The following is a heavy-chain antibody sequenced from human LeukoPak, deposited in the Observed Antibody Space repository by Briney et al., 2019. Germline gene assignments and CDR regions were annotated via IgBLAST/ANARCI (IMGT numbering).Heavy chain of an antibody. J-gene: IGHJ6*03. CDR1: GYTFTGYY. CDR2: INPNSGGT. V-gene: IGHV1-2*02. Sequence: ASVKVSCKASGYTFTGYYMHWVRQAPGQGLEWMGWINPNSGGTNYAQKFQGRVTMTRDTSISTAYMELSRLRSDDTAVYYCARANWNYNDYYYYYMDVWGKGTTVTVYS. CDR3: ARANWNYNDYYYYYMDV. D-gene: IGHD1-7*01.